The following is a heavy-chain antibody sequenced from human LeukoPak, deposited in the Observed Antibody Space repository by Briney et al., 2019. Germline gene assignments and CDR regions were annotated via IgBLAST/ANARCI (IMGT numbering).Heavy chain of an antibody. Sequence: ASVKVSCKASGYTFTGYYIHWVRQAPGQGLEWMGWINPNSGGTNYAQKFQGRVTMPRDTSITAAYMELSGLRSDDTAIYYCARGKLAAPGRTGYNWFDPWGQGTLVTVSS. CDR3: ARGKLAAPGRTGYNWFDP. J-gene: IGHJ5*02. CDR1: GYTFTGYY. D-gene: IGHD6-13*01. CDR2: INPNSGGT. V-gene: IGHV1-2*02.